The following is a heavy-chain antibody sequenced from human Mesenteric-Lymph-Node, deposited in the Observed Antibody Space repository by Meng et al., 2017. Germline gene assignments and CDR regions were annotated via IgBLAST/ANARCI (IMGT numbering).Heavy chain of an antibody. CDR2: ISYSGII. J-gene: IGHJ4*02. CDR1: GGSVRISDYY. V-gene: IGHV4-39*07. Sequence: SETLSLTCTVSGGSVRISDYYWGWIRQPPGKGLEWIASISYSGIIYLHPSLKSRLTISLDTSNNQFSLKLTSVTAADTAIYYCAREITGTIEYWGQGTLVTVPQ. CDR3: AREITGTIEY. D-gene: IGHD1-7*01.